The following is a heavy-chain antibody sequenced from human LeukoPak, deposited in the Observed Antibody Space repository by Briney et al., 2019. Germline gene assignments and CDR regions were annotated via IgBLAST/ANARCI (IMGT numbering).Heavy chain of an antibody. Sequence: GRSLRLSCAASGFTFDDYAMHWVRQAPGKGLEWVSGISWNSGSIGYADSVKGRFTISRDNAKNSLYLQMNSLRAEDTALYYCAKDVVATQELYYFDYWGQGTLVTVSS. CDR2: ISWNSGSI. D-gene: IGHD5-12*01. V-gene: IGHV3-9*01. CDR1: GFTFDDYA. CDR3: AKDVVATQELYYFDY. J-gene: IGHJ4*02.